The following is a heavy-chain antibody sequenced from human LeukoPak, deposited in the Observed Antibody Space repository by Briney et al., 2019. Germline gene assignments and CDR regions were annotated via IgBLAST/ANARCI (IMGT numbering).Heavy chain of an antibody. V-gene: IGHV4-39*01. CDR1: GDSISSSNYF. CDR3: VRHVSGTYYRFDY. J-gene: IGHJ4*02. D-gene: IGHD1-26*01. CDR2: LSSGGTT. Sequence: SETLSLTCTVSGDSISSSNYFWGWIRQPPGKGLDWIVSLSSGGTTYYNGSLKSRVTVSVDTSKSQFSLKLNSVTAADTAVYYCVRHVSGTYYRFDYWGQGTLVTVPS.